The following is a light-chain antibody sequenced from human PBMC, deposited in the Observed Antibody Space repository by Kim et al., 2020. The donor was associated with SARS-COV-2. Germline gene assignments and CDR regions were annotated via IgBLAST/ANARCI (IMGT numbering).Light chain of an antibody. V-gene: IGLV10-54*01. CDR2: RIG. CDR3: SAWDTSLDVWV. CDR1: STNVSDQG. Sequence: TPTLTSTWHSTNVSDQGAAWLHQHQGHPPKFVFYRIGQRPSGTSERFSASRSGNTASLTITGLQPEDEADYYCSAWDTSLDVWVFGGGTQLTVL. J-gene: IGLJ3*02.